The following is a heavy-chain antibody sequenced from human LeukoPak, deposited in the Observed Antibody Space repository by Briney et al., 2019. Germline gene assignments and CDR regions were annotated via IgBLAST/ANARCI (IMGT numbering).Heavy chain of an antibody. Sequence: GRSLRLSCAASGFTFSSYGMHWVRQAPGKGLEWVAVIWYDGSNKYYADSVKGRFTISRDNSKNTLYLQMNSLRAEDTAVYYCARDPNWRDRGIDYWGQGTLVTVSS. D-gene: IGHD1-1*01. V-gene: IGHV3-33*01. CDR1: GFTFSSYG. CDR2: IWYDGSNK. CDR3: ARDPNWRDRGIDY. J-gene: IGHJ4*02.